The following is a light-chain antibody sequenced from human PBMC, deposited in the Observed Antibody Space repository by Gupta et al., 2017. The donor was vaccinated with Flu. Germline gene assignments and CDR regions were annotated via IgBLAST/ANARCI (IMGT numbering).Light chain of an antibody. V-gene: IGKV3-20*01. CDR3: QQYGTSPQIT. Sequence: EIVLTQSPGTLSLSSGERATLSCRASQSVRSNYLAWYQQKPGQAPRLLIWGASNRVTGIPYKFSGGGSGTDFTLTIDRREPEDSAVYYCQQYGTSPQITFGQGTRLEIK. J-gene: IGKJ5*01. CDR1: QSVRSNY. CDR2: GAS.